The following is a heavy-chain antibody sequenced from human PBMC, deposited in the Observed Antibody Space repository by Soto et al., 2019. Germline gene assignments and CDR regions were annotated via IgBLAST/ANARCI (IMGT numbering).Heavy chain of an antibody. V-gene: IGHV4-34*01. Sequence: SEPLSLPCAVYGGSFSGYYWSWIRQPPGKGLEWIGEINHSGSTNYNPSLKSRVTISVDTSKNQFSLKLNSVTAADTAVYYCARGLYYYDSSGYVGPWGQGTLVTVSS. J-gene: IGHJ5*02. CDR2: INHSGST. CDR1: GGSFSGYY. D-gene: IGHD3-22*01. CDR3: ARGLYYYDSSGYVGP.